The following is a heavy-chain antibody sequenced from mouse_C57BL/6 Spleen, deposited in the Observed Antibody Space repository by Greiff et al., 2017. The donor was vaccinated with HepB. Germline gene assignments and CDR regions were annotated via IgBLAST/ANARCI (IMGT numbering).Heavy chain of an antibody. Sequence: EVNVVESGEGLVKPGGSLKLSCAASGFTFSSYAMSWVRQTPEKRLEWVAYISSGGDYIYYADTVKGRFTISRDNARNTLYLQMSSLKSEDTAMYYCTRVGSFYAMDYWGQGTSVTVSS. J-gene: IGHJ4*01. CDR2: ISSGGDYI. V-gene: IGHV5-9-1*02. CDR1: GFTFSSYA. CDR3: TRVGSFYAMDY. D-gene: IGHD1-1*01.